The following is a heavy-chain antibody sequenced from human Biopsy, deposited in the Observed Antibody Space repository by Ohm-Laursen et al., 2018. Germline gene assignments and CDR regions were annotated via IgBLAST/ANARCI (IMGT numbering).Heavy chain of an antibody. D-gene: IGHD2/OR15-2a*01. J-gene: IGHJ4*02. V-gene: IGHV1-18*01. CDR1: GYTFTSYD. CDR3: ARVFCTSTTCYGLLDN. Sequence: ASVEVSCKASGYTFTSYDISWVRQAPGQGLEWMGWISPYNDKTSYPPKLQDRVIMTADTSTNTAHMELRSLRSDDTAVYYCARVFCTSTTCYGLLDNWGQGTVVTVSS. CDR2: ISPYNDKT.